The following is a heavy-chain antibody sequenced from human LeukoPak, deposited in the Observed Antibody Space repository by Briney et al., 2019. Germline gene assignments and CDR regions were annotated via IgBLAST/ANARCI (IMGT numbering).Heavy chain of an antibody. Sequence: GASVKVSCKASGRTFSSYAISWVRQAPGQGLEWMGGIIPIFGTANYAQKFQGRVTITVDKSTSTAYMELRSLRSDDTAVYYCARDAVAVADDDGNWFDPWGQGTLVTVSS. V-gene: IGHV1-69*06. CDR1: GRTFSSYA. CDR3: ARDAVAVADDDGNWFDP. J-gene: IGHJ5*02. D-gene: IGHD6-19*01. CDR2: IIPIFGTA.